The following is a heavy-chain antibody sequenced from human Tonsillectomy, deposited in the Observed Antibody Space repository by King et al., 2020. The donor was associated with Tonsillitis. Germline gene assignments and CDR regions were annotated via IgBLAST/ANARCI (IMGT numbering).Heavy chain of an antibody. Sequence: VQLVESGGGLVKPGGSLRLSCAASGFSFSSYSMNWVRQAPGKGLEWVSSISSSSSYIYYADSVKGRFTISRDNAKNSLYLQMNSLRAEDTAVYYCARAYSGMAGMDVWGQGTTVTVSS. CDR3: ARAYSGMAGMDV. CDR2: ISSSSSYI. CDR1: GFSFSSYS. J-gene: IGHJ6*02. D-gene: IGHD5-24*01. V-gene: IGHV3-21*01.